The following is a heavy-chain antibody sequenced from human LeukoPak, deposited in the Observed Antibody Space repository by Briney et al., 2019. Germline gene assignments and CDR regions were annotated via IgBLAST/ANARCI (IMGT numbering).Heavy chain of an antibody. CDR3: ARYKVAVDGPRFDP. J-gene: IGHJ5*02. CDR2: ISYSGST. D-gene: IGHD6-19*01. CDR1: GGSISSHY. Sequence: SETLSLTCLVSGGSISSHYWTWIRQPPGKGLEWIGYISYSGSTNYNPSLKSRVTMSVDTSKNHFSLKLTSVTAADTAVYYCARYKVAVDGPRFDPWGQGTLVTVSS. V-gene: IGHV4-59*11.